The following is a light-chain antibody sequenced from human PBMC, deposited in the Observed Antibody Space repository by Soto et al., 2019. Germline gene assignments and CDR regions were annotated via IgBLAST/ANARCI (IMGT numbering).Light chain of an antibody. CDR1: QSINIY. Sequence: IQMTQSPSSLSASVGDRVTVTCRASQSINIYLNWYQQKPGKAPTLLIYAASNLQSGVPSRFSGGGSRTDFTLTISSLQAEDCATYYCQQSYRSPYTFGQGTKLEIK. J-gene: IGKJ2*01. CDR2: AAS. CDR3: QQSYRSPYT. V-gene: IGKV1-39*01.